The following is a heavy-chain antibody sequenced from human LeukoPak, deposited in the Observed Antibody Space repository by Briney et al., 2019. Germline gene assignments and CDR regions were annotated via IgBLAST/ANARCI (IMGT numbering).Heavy chain of an antibody. D-gene: IGHD1-26*01. J-gene: IGHJ3*02. V-gene: IGHV3-23*01. Sequence: GSLRLSCAASGFTFSRHAMSWVRQAPGQGLEWVSAISGGGSTYYADSVKGRFTISRDNSKNALYLQMHSLRAEDTAVYYCAKSRWETYAVRAFDIWGQGTMVTVSS. CDR1: GFTFSRHA. CDR3: AKSRWETYAVRAFDI. CDR2: ISGGGST.